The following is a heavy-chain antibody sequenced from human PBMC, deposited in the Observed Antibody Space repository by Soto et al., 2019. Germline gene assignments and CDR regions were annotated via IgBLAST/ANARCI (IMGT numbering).Heavy chain of an antibody. Sequence: EGQLLEPGGGLVQPGGSLRLSCAASEFTFSSYFMTWVRQAPGKGLDWVSSISGNGGRTYYADSGKGRFTISRDNSKNTLYLQMNSLRAKDTAVYYCAREPNGDWLGAFDFWGQKTMVTVSS. CDR2: ISGNGGRT. CDR3: AREPNGDWLGAFDF. CDR1: EFTFSSYF. D-gene: IGHD4-17*01. J-gene: IGHJ3*01. V-gene: IGHV3-23*01.